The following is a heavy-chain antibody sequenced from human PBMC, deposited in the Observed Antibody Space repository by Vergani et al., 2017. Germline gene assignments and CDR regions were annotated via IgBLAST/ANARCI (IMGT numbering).Heavy chain of an antibody. CDR2: IYTSGST. CDR1: GGSISSGSYY. V-gene: IGHV4-61*02. D-gene: IGHD3-3*01. Sequence: QVQLQESGPGLVKPSQTLSLTCTVSGGSISSGSYYWSWIRQPAGKGLEWIGSIYTSGSTNYNPSLTSRVTMSVDTSKNQFSLKLSSVTDAETAVYYCATRVTIFGVVTDYWGQGTLVTVSS. J-gene: IGHJ4*02. CDR3: ATRVTIFGVVTDY.